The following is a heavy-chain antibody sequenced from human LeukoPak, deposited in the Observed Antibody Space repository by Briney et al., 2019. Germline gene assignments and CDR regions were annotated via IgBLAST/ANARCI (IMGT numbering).Heavy chain of an antibody. CDR3: ARLATTMIPFDY. Sequence: ASLKLSCTASGYTFTGYLVHWVRQAPGQWLELMGWMNRNSGGTNYAQKFQGRVTLTRDASISTAYLELSRLSSDDTAVYYCARLATTMIPFDYWGQGTLVTVSS. J-gene: IGHJ4*02. V-gene: IGHV1-2*02. D-gene: IGHD3-16*01. CDR2: MNRNSGGT. CDR1: GYTFTGYL.